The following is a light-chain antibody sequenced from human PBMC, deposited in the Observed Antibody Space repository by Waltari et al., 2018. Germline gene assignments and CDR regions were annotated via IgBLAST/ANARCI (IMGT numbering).Light chain of an antibody. V-gene: IGKV3-20*01. Sequence: EIVLTQSPGTLSLSPGERAAISCRASQSVSSSHLAWYQQKPGQAPRLLIYGASSRATGIPDRFSGSGSGTDFTLTISRLEPEDFAVYYCQQYGSSPNTFGQGTRLEIK. CDR3: QQYGSSPNT. J-gene: IGKJ5*01. CDR1: QSVSSSH. CDR2: GAS.